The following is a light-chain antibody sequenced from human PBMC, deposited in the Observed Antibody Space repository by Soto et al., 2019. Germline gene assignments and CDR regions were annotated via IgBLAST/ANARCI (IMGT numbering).Light chain of an antibody. V-gene: IGLV2-8*01. CDR1: SNDVGNYNY. CDR2: EVT. Sequence: QSVLTQPPSASGSPGQSVTISCTGTSNDVGNYNYVSWYQQHPGKAPKLMIYEVTKRPSGVPDRFSGSKSGNTASLTVSGLQAEDEADYYCSSYAGSKTLFGGGTKLTVL. CDR3: SSYAGSKTL. J-gene: IGLJ3*02.